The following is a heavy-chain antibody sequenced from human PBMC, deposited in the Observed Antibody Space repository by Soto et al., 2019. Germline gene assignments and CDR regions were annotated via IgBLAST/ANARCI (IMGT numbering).Heavy chain of an antibody. J-gene: IGHJ3*01. Sequence: SGPTLVNPTQTLTLTCTFSGISLTTSGEGVGWVRQPPGKGLEWVALVYGDGDKRYLTSLKSRLTITKDTPKNQVVLTMTNMDPVDTGTYFCAHNIGGDYVYGFDFWGQGTKVTVSS. D-gene: IGHD3-16*01. CDR1: GISLTTSGEG. CDR3: AHNIGGDYVYGFDF. V-gene: IGHV2-5*02. CDR2: VYGDGDK.